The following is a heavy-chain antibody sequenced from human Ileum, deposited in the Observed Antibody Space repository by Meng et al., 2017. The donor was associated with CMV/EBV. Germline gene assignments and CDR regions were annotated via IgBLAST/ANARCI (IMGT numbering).Heavy chain of an antibody. V-gene: IGHV3-53*01. CDR3: ARDSTSPGRWGS. CDR1: GVTVSTNY. D-gene: IGHD1-26*01. CDR2: IYPDGTT. Sequence: GESLKISCAVSGVTVSTNYMSWVRQAPGKGLEWVSVIYPDGTTDYADSVKGRFTISRDNFKNMLYLQMNSLRAEDTALYYCARDSTSPGRWGSWGQGTLVTVSS. J-gene: IGHJ5*02.